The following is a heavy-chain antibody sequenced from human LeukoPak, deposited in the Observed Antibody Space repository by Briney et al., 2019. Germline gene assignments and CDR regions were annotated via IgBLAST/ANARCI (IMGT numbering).Heavy chain of an antibody. D-gene: IGHD3-3*01. Sequence: PGGALRLSCAASGFTLRSYAMSWVRQAPGKGLEWVSAISGSGGSTYYADSVKGRFTISRDNSKNTLYVHMNSLRAEDTAVYYCAKDAYYDFWSGYPPHYWGQGTLVTVSS. V-gene: IGHV3-23*01. CDR3: AKDAYYDFWSGYPPHY. J-gene: IGHJ4*02. CDR1: GFTLRSYA. CDR2: ISGSGGST.